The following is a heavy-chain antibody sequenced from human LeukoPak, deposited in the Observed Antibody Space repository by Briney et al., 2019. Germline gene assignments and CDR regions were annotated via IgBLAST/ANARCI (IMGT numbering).Heavy chain of an antibody. D-gene: IGHD5-18*01. V-gene: IGHV1-69*05. CDR1: GGTVSSNG. CDR3: ARGPRDTAMVITDV. CDR2: IIPIFRTP. J-gene: IGHJ6*02. Sequence: ASMKVSCKASGGTVSSNGISWVRQAPGQGLEWMGGIIPIFRTPNYAQNFQGRVTITTDESTNTAYMELSSLRSDDTAVYYCARGPRDTAMVITDVWGQGTTVTVSS.